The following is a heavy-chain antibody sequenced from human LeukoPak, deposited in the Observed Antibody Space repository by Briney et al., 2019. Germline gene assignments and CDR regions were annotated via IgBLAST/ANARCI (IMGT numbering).Heavy chain of an antibody. CDR2: IYHSGST. J-gene: IGHJ6*02. Sequence: PSETLSLTCTVSGGSISSYYWSWIRQPPGKGLEWIGYIYHSGSTYYNPSLKSRVTISVDRSKNQFSLKLSSVTAADTAVYYCASDNTYYYDSSGYRGYYGRDVWGQGTTVTVSS. CDR1: GGSISSYY. CDR3: ASDNTYYYDSSGYRGYYGRDV. V-gene: IGHV4-59*12. D-gene: IGHD3-22*01.